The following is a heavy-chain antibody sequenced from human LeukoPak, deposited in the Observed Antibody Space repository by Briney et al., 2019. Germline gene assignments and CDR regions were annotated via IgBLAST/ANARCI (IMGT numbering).Heavy chain of an antibody. CDR2: ISAYNGNT. Sequence: ASVKVSCKASGYTFTNYGISWVRQAPGQGLEWMGWISAYNGNTKYAQKFQGRATMTTDTSTSTAYMELRSLRSDDTAVYYCAREGSIQVWSREFDPWGQGTLVTVSS. J-gene: IGHJ5*02. D-gene: IGHD5-18*01. CDR1: GYTFTNYG. V-gene: IGHV1-18*01. CDR3: AREGSIQVWSREFDP.